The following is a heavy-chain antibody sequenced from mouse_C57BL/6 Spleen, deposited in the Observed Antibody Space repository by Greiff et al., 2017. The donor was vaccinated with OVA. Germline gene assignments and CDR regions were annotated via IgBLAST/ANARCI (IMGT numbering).Heavy chain of an antibody. D-gene: IGHD1-1*01. CDR3: ARPTVWYFDV. CDR1: GYTFTSYW. V-gene: IGHV1-50*01. J-gene: IGHJ1*03. CDR2: IDPSDSYT. Sequence: LQQPGAELVKPGASVKLSCKASGYTFTSYWMQWVKQRPGQGLEWIGEIDPSDSYTNYNQKFKGKATLTVDTSSSTAYMQLSSLTSEDSAVYYCARPTVWYFDVWGTGTTVTVSS.